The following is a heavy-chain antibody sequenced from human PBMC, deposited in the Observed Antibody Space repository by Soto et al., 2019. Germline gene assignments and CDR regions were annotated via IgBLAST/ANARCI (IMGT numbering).Heavy chain of an antibody. V-gene: IGHV3-23*01. D-gene: IGHD2-15*01. CDR2: ITADGGT. J-gene: IGHJ3*02. Sequence: GGSLRLSCEGSGFTVSSHAMTWIRQDPGKGPEWVSTITADGGTYYADSVKGRFAMSRDTSESTLYLQMNSLGAEDTAAYYCAPHVSCSGGSCQYDAFAIRGQGTMVTVSS. CDR1: GFTVSSHA. CDR3: APHVSCSGGSCQYDAFAI.